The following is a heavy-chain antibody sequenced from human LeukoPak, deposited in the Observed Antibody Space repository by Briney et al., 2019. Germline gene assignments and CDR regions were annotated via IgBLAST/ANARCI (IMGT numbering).Heavy chain of an antibody. CDR1: GFPFSSSA. D-gene: IGHD2-15*01. J-gene: IGHJ6*02. Sequence: PGGSLRLSCSASGFPFSSSAMHWVRQAPGKGLEYVSAISDSGGSTYYADSVKGRFTISRDNSKNTLYLQMSSLRAEDTAVYFCVRGYSLGPYGMDVWGQGTTVTVSS. CDR3: VRGYSLGPYGMDV. V-gene: IGHV3-64D*09. CDR2: ISDSGGST.